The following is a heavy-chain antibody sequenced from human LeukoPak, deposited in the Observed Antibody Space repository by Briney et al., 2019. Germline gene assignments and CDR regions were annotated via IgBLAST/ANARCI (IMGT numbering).Heavy chain of an antibody. CDR2: INRDGSNT. J-gene: IGHJ4*02. D-gene: IGHD6-13*01. CDR1: GFTFSSYW. Sequence: GGSLRLSCAASGFTFSSYWMHWVRQAPGKGLVLVSRINRDGSNTDYADSVRGRFTISRDNAKNTLYLQLNSLRAEDTAVYYCARDIETAAIDYWGRGTLVTVSS. CDR3: ARDIETAAIDY. V-gene: IGHV3-74*01.